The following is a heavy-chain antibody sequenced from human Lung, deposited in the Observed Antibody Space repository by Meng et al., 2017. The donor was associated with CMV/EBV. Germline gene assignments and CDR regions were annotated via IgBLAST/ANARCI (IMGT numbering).Heavy chain of an antibody. J-gene: IGHJ4*02. CDR3: ARHHHSPTFDY. V-gene: IGHV4-39*01. CDR2: VVYSGTT. Sequence: RPLPESGPGLVKPSETLSLTCTGFGGSISSSSYYWAWLRQPPGEGLEGIGSVVYSGTTYYTSSLKSRVSISVDTSKNQFSLKLSSVTAADTAVYYCARHHHSPTFDYWGQGTLVTVSS. CDR1: GGSISSSSYY. D-gene: IGHD1-14*01.